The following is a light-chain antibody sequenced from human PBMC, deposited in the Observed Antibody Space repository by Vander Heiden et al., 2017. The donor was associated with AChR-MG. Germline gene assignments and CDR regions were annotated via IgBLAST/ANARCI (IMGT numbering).Light chain of an antibody. J-gene: IGKJ2*01. V-gene: IGKV3-15*01. CDR1: QSINSN. Sequence: VMTQSPATLSVSPGERATLPCRASQSINSNLAWYQQKPDQGPRLLIYGASARATGVPARFSGSGSGAEFTLTISSLQSEDFAVYYCQQYNNWPPYTFGQGTKLEIK. CDR3: QQYNNWPPYT. CDR2: GAS.